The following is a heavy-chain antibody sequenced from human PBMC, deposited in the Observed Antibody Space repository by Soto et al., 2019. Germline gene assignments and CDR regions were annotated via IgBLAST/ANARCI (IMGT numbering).Heavy chain of an antibody. Sequence: GSLRLSCAASEFTFSSYSMNWVRQAPGKGLEWVSYISSGSTTIYYADSVKGRFTISRDNAKSSLYLQMNSLRAEDTAVYYCVRGDSYYYDSSPYPNYWGQGTLVTVSS. CDR3: VRGDSYYYDSSPYPNY. CDR1: EFTFSSYS. CDR2: ISSGSTTI. J-gene: IGHJ4*02. D-gene: IGHD3-22*01. V-gene: IGHV3-48*01.